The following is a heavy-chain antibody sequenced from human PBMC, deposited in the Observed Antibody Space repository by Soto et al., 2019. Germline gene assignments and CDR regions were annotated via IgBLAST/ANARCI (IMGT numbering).Heavy chain of an antibody. CDR1: GESFSGHS. Sequence: SETLSLTCGVYGESFSGHSWTWIRQTPGKGLQWIGQINHSGSASYNPSLKSRVTISVHTSNSQFSLELSSVTAADTAVYYCARGLITGSHYSGGWYYFDSWGQGTQVTVSS. J-gene: IGHJ4*02. V-gene: IGHV4-34*01. D-gene: IGHD6-19*01. CDR2: INHSGSA. CDR3: ARGLITGSHYSGGWYYFDS.